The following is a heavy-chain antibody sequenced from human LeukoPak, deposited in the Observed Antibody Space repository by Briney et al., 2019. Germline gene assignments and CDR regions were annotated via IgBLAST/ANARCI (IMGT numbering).Heavy chain of an antibody. J-gene: IGHJ4*02. CDR2: ISGSGGTT. CDR3: AKTNGYYSD. Sequence: PGGSLRLSCAASGFTFSSYGMNWVRQAPGKGLECVSGISGSGGTTYYADSVKGRFTISRDNSKNSLSLQVSSLRAEDTAVYYCAKTNGYYSDWGQGTLVTVSS. D-gene: IGHD3-22*01. CDR1: GFTFSSYG. V-gene: IGHV3-23*01.